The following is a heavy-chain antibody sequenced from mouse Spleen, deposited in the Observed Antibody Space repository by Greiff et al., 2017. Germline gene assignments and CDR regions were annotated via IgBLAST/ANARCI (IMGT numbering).Heavy chain of an antibody. D-gene: IGHD1-1*01. CDR1: GYAFSSYW. CDR3: ARYVITTGYFDY. CDR2: IYPGDGDT. V-gene: IGHV1-80*01. Sequence: VMLVESGAELVKPGASVKISCKASGYAFSSYWMNWVKQRPGKGLEWIGQIYPGDGDTNYNGKFKGKATLTADKSSSTAYMQLSSLTSEDSAVYFCARYVITTGYFDYWGQGTTLTVSS. J-gene: IGHJ2*01.